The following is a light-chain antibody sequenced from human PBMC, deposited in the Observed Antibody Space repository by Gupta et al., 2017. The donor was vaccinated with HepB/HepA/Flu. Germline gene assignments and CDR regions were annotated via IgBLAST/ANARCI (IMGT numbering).Light chain of an antibody. Sequence: EIVLTQSPGTLSLSPGERATLSCRASQSVSSNYLAWYQRKPGQAPRLLVYGASSRATGIPDRFSGSGSGTDFTLTISRLEPEDFAVYYCQQYGSSPFTFGGGTKVGIK. CDR1: QSVSSNY. J-gene: IGKJ4*01. CDR2: GAS. CDR3: QQYGSSPFT. V-gene: IGKV3-20*01.